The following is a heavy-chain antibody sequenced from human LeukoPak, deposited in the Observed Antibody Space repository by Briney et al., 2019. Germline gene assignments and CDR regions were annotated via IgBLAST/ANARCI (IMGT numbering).Heavy chain of an antibody. D-gene: IGHD6-19*01. Sequence: PGGSLRLSCAASGFIFSTYGMHWVRQAPGKGLEWVAFIRSAGSDKSYAGSVQGRFIISRDNYKNTLYLQMNTLRAEDTAIYYCGKHVSSSINWGQGTLFSVSS. CDR2: IRSAGSDK. CDR1: GFIFSTYG. J-gene: IGHJ4*02. V-gene: IGHV3-30*02. CDR3: GKHVSSSIN.